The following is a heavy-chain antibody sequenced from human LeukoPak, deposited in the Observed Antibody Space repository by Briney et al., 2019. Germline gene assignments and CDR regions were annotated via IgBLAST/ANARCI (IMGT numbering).Heavy chain of an antibody. CDR3: AKDPYYDFWSGYRDY. J-gene: IGHJ4*02. V-gene: IGHV3-7*03. Sequence: PGGSLRLSCAASGFTFSSYWMSWVRQAPGKGLEWVANIKQDGSEKYYVDSVKGRFTISRDNSKNTLYLQMNSLRAEDTAVYYCAKDPYYDFWSGYRDYWGQGTLVTVSS. D-gene: IGHD3-3*01. CDR2: IKQDGSEK. CDR1: GFTFSSYW.